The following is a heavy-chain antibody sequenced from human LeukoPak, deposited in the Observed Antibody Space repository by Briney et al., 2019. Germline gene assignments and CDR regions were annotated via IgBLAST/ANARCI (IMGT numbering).Heavy chain of an antibody. V-gene: IGHV3-30-3*01. CDR1: GFTFSSYA. CDR3: ARDLTTVTNKGDY. Sequence: GGSLRLSCAASGFTFSSYAMHWVSQAPGKGLEWVAVISYDGSNKYYADSVKGRFTISRDNSKNTLYLQMNSLRAEDTAVYYCARDLTTVTNKGDYWGQGTLVTVSS. D-gene: IGHD4-17*01. J-gene: IGHJ4*02. CDR2: ISYDGSNK.